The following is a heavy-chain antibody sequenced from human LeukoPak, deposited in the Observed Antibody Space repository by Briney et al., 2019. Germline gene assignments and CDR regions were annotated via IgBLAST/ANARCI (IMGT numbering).Heavy chain of an antibody. CDR3: ERGDGNWFDP. CDR2: IQFSGNT. CDR1: GGSMSSYY. J-gene: IGHJ5*02. Sequence: SETLSLPCTVSGGSMSSYYWSWIRQSPGKGLEWVGYIQFSGNTNYNPSLKSRVTIAEETSKNQFSLKLSSVTAADTAVYYCERGDGNWFDPWGQRDLVTVSS. V-gene: IGHV4-59*01.